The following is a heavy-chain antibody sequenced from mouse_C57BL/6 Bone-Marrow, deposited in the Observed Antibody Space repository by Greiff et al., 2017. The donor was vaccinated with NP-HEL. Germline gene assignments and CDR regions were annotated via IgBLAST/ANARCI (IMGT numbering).Heavy chain of an antibody. D-gene: IGHD2-1*01. J-gene: IGHJ4*01. Sequence: QVQLQQPGTELVKPGASVKLSCKASGYTFTSYWMHWVKQRPGQGLEWIGNINPSNGGTNYNEKFKSKATLTVDKSSSTAYMQLSSLASEDSAVYYCAREEDLIYYGNGYYAMDYWGQGTSVTVSS. CDR3: AREEDLIYYGNGYYAMDY. CDR1: GYTFTSYW. CDR2: INPSNGGT. V-gene: IGHV1-53*01.